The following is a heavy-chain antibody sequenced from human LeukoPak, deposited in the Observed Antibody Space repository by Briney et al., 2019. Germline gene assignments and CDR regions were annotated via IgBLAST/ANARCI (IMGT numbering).Heavy chain of an antibody. Sequence: ASVKVSCKASGYTFTSYGISWVRQAPGQGLEWMGWMNPNSGNTGYAQKFQGRVTMTRNTSISTAYMELSSLRSEDTAVYYCARGDHYDSSGYSEWGQGTLVTVSS. V-gene: IGHV1-8*02. CDR2: MNPNSGNT. J-gene: IGHJ4*02. CDR3: ARGDHYDSSGYSE. CDR1: GYTFTSYG. D-gene: IGHD3-22*01.